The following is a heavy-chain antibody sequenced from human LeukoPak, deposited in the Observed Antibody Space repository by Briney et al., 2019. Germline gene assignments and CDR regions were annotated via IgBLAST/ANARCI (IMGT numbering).Heavy chain of an antibody. Sequence: ASVKVSCKASGYTFTAYCMHWVRQAPGQGLEWMGWINLNSGGTNYAQKFQGRVTMTRDTSISAAYMDLSRLGSDDTAVYYCARVAGGDWYYFDFWGQGTLVTVSS. CDR2: INLNSGGT. CDR3: ARVAGGDWYYFDF. J-gene: IGHJ4*02. CDR1: GYTFTAYC. D-gene: IGHD3-9*01. V-gene: IGHV1-2*02.